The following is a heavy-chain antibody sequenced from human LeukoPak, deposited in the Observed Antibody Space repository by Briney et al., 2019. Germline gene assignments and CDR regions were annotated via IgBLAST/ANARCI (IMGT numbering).Heavy chain of an antibody. D-gene: IGHD3-10*01. Sequence: PGRSLRLSCAASGFTFSSYAMHWVRQAPGKGLEWVAVISYDGSNKYYADSVKGRFTISRDNSKNTLYLQMNSLRAEDTAVYYCARDSLPRPVRGVTYNWFDPWGQGTLVTVSS. CDR1: GFTFSSYA. CDR3: ARDSLPRPVRGVTYNWFDP. J-gene: IGHJ5*02. V-gene: IGHV3-30-3*01. CDR2: ISYDGSNK.